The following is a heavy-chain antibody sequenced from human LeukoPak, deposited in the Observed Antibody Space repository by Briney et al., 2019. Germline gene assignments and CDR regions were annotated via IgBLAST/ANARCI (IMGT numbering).Heavy chain of an antibody. CDR3: ARAPYYYDSSGYYSYYFDY. J-gene: IGHJ4*02. V-gene: IGHV4-59*01. CDR2: IYYSGST. CDR1: GGSISSYY. D-gene: IGHD3-22*01. Sequence: SETLSFTCTVAGGSISSYYWSWLRQPPGKGLEWIGYIYYSGSTNYNPSLKSRVTILVDTSKNQFSLKLSSVTAADTAVYYCARAPYYYDSSGYYSYYFDYWGQGTLVTVSS.